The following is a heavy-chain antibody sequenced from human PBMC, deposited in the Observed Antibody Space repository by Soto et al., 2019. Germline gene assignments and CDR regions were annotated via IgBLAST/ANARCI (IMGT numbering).Heavy chain of an antibody. CDR1: GGTFSSYA. Sequence: SVKVSCKASGGTFSSYAISWVRQAPGQGLEWMGGIIPIFGTANYAQKFQGRVTITADESTSTAYMELSSLRSEDTAVYYCARDRCSGGSCYLSYYGMDVWGQGTTVTVSS. CDR3: ARDRCSGGSCYLSYYGMDV. J-gene: IGHJ6*02. D-gene: IGHD2-15*01. CDR2: IIPIFGTA. V-gene: IGHV1-69*13.